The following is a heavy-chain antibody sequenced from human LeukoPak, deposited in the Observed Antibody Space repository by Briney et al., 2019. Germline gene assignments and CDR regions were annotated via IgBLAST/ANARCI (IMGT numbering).Heavy chain of an antibody. D-gene: IGHD2-2*01. CDR3: ARDMGTYRSATTCYAGHFDY. Sequence: GRSLRLSCAASGFTFSNYGLHWVRQAPGKGLEWVAFLSYDGTKTNYADSVKGRFTITRDNTKNTLFLQMNSLRPEDTAVYYCARDMGTYRSATTCYAGHFDYWGQGTLVTVSS. J-gene: IGHJ4*02. CDR1: GFTFSNYG. CDR2: LSYDGTKT. V-gene: IGHV3-33*05.